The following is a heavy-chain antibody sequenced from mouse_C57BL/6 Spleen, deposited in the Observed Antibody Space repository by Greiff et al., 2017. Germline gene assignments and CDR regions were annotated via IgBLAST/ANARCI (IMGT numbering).Heavy chain of an antibody. CDR2: IYPGSGST. CDR3: ARGVLRYYAMDY. V-gene: IGHV1-55*01. J-gene: IGHJ4*01. Sequence: VQLQQPGAELVKPGASVKMSCKASGYTFTSYWITWVKQRPGQGLEWIGDIYPGSGSTNYNEKFKSKATLTVDTSSSIAYMQLSSLTSEDSAVYYCARGVLRYYAMDYWGQGTSVTVSS. CDR1: GYTFTSYW. D-gene: IGHD1-1*01.